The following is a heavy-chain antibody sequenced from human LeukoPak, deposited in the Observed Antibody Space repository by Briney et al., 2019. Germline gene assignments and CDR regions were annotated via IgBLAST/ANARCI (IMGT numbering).Heavy chain of an antibody. D-gene: IGHD2-2*01. CDR2: IKQDGSEK. CDR1: GFTFSSYW. J-gene: IGHJ4*02. V-gene: IGHV3-7*01. Sequence: QAGGSLRLSCAASGFTFSSYWMTWVRQAPGKGLGWVANIKQDGSEKYYVDSVKGRFTISRDNAKNSLFLHMNSLRAEDTAIYYCAREEVVDYWGQGTLVTVSS. CDR3: AREEVVDY.